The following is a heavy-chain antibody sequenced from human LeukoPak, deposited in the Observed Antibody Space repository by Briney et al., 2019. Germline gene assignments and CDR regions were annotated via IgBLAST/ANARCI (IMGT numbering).Heavy chain of an antibody. Sequence: GASVKVSCKASGYTFTSYDINWVRQATGQGLEWMGWMNPNSGNTGYAQKFQGRVTMTRNTSISTAYMELSSLRSEDTAVYYCAKGEARLYPQRLDPWGQGTLVTVSS. J-gene: IGHJ5*02. CDR3: AKGEARLYPQRLDP. CDR2: MNPNSGNT. V-gene: IGHV1-8*01. CDR1: GYTFTSYD. D-gene: IGHD3-16*01.